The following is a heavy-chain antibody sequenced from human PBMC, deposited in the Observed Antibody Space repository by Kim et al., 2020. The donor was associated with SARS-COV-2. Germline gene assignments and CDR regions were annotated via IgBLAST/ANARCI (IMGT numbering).Heavy chain of an antibody. CDR3: AREGGGGSYLSFFDY. D-gene: IGHD1-26*01. CDR1: GFTFSSYW. CDR2: INSDGSST. Sequence: GGSLRLSCAASGFTFSSYWMHWVRQAPGKGLVWVSRINSDGSSTSYADSVKGRFTISRDNAKNTLYLQMNSLRAEDTAVYYCAREGGGGSYLSFFDYWGQGTLVTVSS. V-gene: IGHV3-74*01. J-gene: IGHJ4*02.